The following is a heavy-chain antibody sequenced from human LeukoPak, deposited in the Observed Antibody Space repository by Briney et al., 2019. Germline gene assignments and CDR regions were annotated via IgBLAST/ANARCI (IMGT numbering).Heavy chain of an antibody. CDR1: GGSISGYY. D-gene: IGHD6-13*01. CDR3: AREGRYSSSWGYYYYGMDV. J-gene: IGHJ6*02. CDR2: IYYSGST. V-gene: IGHV4-59*01. Sequence: SQTLSLTCTVSGGSISGYYWSWIRQPPGKGLEWIGYIYYSGSTNYNPSLKSRVTISVDTSKNQFSLKLSSVTAADTAVYYCAREGRYSSSWGYYYYGMDVWGQGTTVTVSS.